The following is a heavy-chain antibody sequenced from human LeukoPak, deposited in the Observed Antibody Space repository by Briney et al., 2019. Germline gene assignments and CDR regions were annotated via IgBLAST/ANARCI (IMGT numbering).Heavy chain of an antibody. CDR3: ARAGAKYYYGSGSDYFDY. CDR2: IWYDGSNK. J-gene: IGHJ4*02. V-gene: IGHV3-33*08. CDR1: GFTFSSYG. Sequence: GGSLRLSGAASGFTFSSYGRHWVRQAPGKGLEGVAVIWYDGSNKYYADSVKGRFTISRDNSKNTLYLQMNSLRAEDTAVYYCARAGAKYYYGSGSDYFDYWGQGTLVTVSS. D-gene: IGHD3-10*01.